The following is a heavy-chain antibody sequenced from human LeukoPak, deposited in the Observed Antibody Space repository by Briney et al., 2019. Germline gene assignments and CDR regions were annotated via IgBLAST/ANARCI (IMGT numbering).Heavy chain of an antibody. J-gene: IGHJ5*02. Sequence: GGSLRLSCAASGFTFSSYWMHWVRQAPGKGLVWVSRINSDGGSTSYADSVKGRFTISRDNAKNTLYLQMNSLRAEDTAVYYCASDSYYYGSGTGDSGFDPWGQGTLVTVSS. V-gene: IGHV3-74*01. CDR2: INSDGGST. CDR1: GFTFSSYW. D-gene: IGHD3-10*01. CDR3: ASDSYYYGSGTGDSGFDP.